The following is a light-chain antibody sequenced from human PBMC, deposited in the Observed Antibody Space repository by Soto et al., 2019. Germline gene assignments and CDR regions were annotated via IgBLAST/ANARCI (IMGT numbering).Light chain of an antibody. Sequence: EILLTQSPGTLSLSPGERATLSCRASQTINSSSLAWYQQKPGQAPRLLIYGASTRATGIPSGFSGSGSGTEYTLPISNLQAEDFARYYCQQFNNWPHTFGQGTKVDIK. CDR1: QTINSS. CDR2: GAS. J-gene: IGKJ2*01. V-gene: IGKV3D-15*01. CDR3: QQFNNWPHT.